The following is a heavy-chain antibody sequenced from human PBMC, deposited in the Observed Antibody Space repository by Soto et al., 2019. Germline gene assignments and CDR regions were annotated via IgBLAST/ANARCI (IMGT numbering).Heavy chain of an antibody. J-gene: IGHJ1*01. D-gene: IGHD2-2*01. Sequence: WASVKVSCKASGGTFSSYAISWVRQAPGQGLEWTGGIIPIFGTANYAQKFQGRVTITADESTSTAYMELSSLRSEDTAVYYCARGWVPAADGYFQHWGQGTLVTVSS. CDR3: ARGWVPAADGYFQH. V-gene: IGHV1-69*13. CDR2: IIPIFGTA. CDR1: GGTFSSYA.